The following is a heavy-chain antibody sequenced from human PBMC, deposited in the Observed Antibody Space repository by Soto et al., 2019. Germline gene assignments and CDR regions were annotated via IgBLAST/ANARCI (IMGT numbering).Heavy chain of an antibody. V-gene: IGHV5-51*01. D-gene: IGHD6-13*01. J-gene: IGHJ5*02. Sequence: GESLKISCKGSGYSFTSCWIGWGLQIPWKGLEWMGIIYPGDSDTRYSPSFQGQVTISADKSISTAYLQWSSLKASDTAMYYCARHHGYSNSWSDNLFDPWGQGTLVTVSS. CDR2: IYPGDSDT. CDR3: ARHHGYSNSWSDNLFDP. CDR1: GYSFTSCW.